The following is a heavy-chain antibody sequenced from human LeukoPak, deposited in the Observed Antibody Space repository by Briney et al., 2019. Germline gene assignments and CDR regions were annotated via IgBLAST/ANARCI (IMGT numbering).Heavy chain of an antibody. CDR1: GYTFDTYG. V-gene: IGHV1-18*01. CDR2: ISANTGKT. Sequence: GASVKVSCKASGYTFDTYGFCWVRQAPGHGPEWMGWISANTGKTDYQGRVTMTTDTSTSTAYMELRTLRPDDTAVYYCAKVAGDRMDYWGQGTLLTVSS. CDR3: AKVAGDRMDY. D-gene: IGHD6-13*01. J-gene: IGHJ4*02.